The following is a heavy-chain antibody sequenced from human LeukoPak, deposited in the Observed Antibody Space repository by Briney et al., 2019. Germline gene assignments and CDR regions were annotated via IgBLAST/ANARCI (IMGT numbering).Heavy chain of an antibody. CDR1: GFSFNNYW. CDR2: INQDGGEK. Sequence: GGSLRLSCAASGFSFNNYWASWVRQAPGKGLEWVASINQDGGEKDYVESVKGRFTISRDNAKNSLYLQMNSLRAEDTAVYYCARDSGYSYGAGDYYYYYGMDVWGQGTTVTVSS. J-gene: IGHJ6*02. V-gene: IGHV3-7*01. CDR3: ARDSGYSYGAGDYYYYYGMDV. D-gene: IGHD5-18*01.